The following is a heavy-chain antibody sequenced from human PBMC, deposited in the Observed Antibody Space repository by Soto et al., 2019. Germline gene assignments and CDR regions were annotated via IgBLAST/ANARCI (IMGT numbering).Heavy chain of an antibody. CDR1: GGSFSGYY. J-gene: IGHJ5*02. CDR3: ATVVVAATRHTDFDP. CDR2: INHSGST. V-gene: IGHV4-34*01. Sequence: SETLSLTCAVYGGSFSGYYWSRIRQPPGKGLEWIGEINHSGSTNYNPSLKSRVTISVDTSKNQFSLKLSSVTAADTDVYYCATVVVAATRHTDFDPWGQGTLVTVSS. D-gene: IGHD2-15*01.